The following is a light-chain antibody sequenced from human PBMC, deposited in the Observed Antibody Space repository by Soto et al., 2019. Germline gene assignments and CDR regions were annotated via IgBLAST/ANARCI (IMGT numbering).Light chain of an antibody. J-gene: IGKJ1*01. CDR2: DAS. Sequence: MYKSPSTLSAYVGDRVTITCRARQTISIWLAWYHQKPGKAPKLLIYDASILESGVPSRFSGSGSGTEFTLTISSLQPDDFATYYCQQYNSYRTFGQGTKV. CDR1: QTISIW. CDR3: QQYNSYRT. V-gene: IGKV1-5*01.